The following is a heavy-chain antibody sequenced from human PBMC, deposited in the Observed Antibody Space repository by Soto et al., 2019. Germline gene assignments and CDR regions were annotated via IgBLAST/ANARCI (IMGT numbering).Heavy chain of an antibody. CDR1: GFTFNNYG. J-gene: IGHJ3*01. CDR3: AKDQCIAASHGVD. Sequence: QVQLVESGGGVVQPGRSLRLSCAASGFTFNNYGMHWVLQAPGKGLEWVATISNDGSDKYYADSVKGRLTISRDNSKNTVYLQMNSLRAEDTALYYCAKDQCIAASHGVDWGQGTMVTVSS. CDR2: ISNDGSDK. V-gene: IGHV3-30*18. D-gene: IGHD6-13*01.